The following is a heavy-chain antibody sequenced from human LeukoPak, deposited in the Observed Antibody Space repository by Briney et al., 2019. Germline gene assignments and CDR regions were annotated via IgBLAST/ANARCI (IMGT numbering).Heavy chain of an antibody. V-gene: IGHV4-59*01. CDR2: IYNSGST. J-gene: IGHJ4*02. CDR1: GGSISSSY. Sequence: SETLSLTCTVSGGSISSSYWSWIRQPPGKGLEWIGYIYNSGSTYYNPSLKSRVTISVDTSKNQFSLRLTSVTAADTAVYYCARVSDISGYYYYFDYWGQGTLVTVSS. CDR3: ARVSDISGYYYYFDY. D-gene: IGHD3-22*01.